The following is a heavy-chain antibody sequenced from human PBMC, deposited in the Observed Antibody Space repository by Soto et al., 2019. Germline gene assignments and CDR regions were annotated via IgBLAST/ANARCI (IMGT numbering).Heavy chain of an antibody. CDR2: IYYSGST. J-gene: IGHJ4*02. D-gene: IGHD1-26*01. Sequence: SETLSLTCTVSGGSISSSSYYWGWIRQPPGKGLEWIGSIYYSGSTYYNPSLKSRVTISVDTSKNQFSLKLSSVTAADTAVYYCARGIVGATAVLYYFDYWGQGTLVTVSS. V-gene: IGHV4-39*01. CDR3: ARGIVGATAVLYYFDY. CDR1: GGSISSSSYY.